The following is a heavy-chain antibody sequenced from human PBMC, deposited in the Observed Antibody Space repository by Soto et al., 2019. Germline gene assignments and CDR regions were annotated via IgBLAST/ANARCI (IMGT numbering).Heavy chain of an antibody. J-gene: IGHJ6*02. Sequence: GGSLRLSCAASGFTFSSYSMNWVRQAPGKGLEWVSSISSSSSYIYYADSVKGRFTISRDNAKNSLYLQMNSLRAEDTAVYYCARNTRLWFGEQVVKNYGMDVWGQGTTVTVSS. CDR2: ISSSSSYI. CDR3: ARNTRLWFGEQVVKNYGMDV. CDR1: GFTFSSYS. D-gene: IGHD3-10*01. V-gene: IGHV3-21*01.